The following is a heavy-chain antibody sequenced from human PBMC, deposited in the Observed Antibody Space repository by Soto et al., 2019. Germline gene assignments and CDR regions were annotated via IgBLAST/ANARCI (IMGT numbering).Heavy chain of an antibody. CDR2: IWYDGSNK. J-gene: IGHJ4*02. CDR1: GFTFSSYG. CDR3: ARASYDSSGYSDY. Sequence: GGPLRLSCAASGFTFSSYGMHWVRQAPGKGLEWVAVIWYDGSNKYYADSVKGRFTISRDNSKNTLYLQMNSLRAEDTAVYYCARASYDSSGYSDYWGQGTLVTV. D-gene: IGHD3-22*01. V-gene: IGHV3-33*01.